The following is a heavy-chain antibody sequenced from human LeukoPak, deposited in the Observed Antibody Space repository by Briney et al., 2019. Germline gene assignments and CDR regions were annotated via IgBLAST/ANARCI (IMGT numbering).Heavy chain of an antibody. CDR1: GGSISSYY. V-gene: IGHV4-59*08. J-gene: IGHJ5*02. D-gene: IGHD3-22*01. CDR2: IYYGGST. CDR3: ARGSYYYDSSGYYHWFDP. Sequence: SETLSLTCTVSGGSISSYYWSWIRQPPGKGLEWIGYIYYGGSTNYNPSLKSRVTISVDTSKNQFSLKLSSVTAADTAVYYCARGSYYYDSSGYYHWFDPWGQGTLVTVSS.